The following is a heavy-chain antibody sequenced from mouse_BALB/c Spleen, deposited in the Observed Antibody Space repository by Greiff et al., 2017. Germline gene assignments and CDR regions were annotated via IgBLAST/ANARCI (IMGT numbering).Heavy chain of an antibody. CDR2: IWSGGST. V-gene: IGHV2-4-1*01. CDR1: GFSLTSYG. J-gene: IGHJ4*01. Sequence: QVHVKQSGPGLVQPSQSLSITCTVSGFSLTSYGVHWVRQSPGKGLEWLGVIWSGGSTDYNAAFISRLSISKDNSKSQVFFKMNSLQADDTAIYYCARNYRITTVVDAMDYWGQGTSVTVSS. D-gene: IGHD1-1*01. CDR3: ARNYRITTVVDAMDY.